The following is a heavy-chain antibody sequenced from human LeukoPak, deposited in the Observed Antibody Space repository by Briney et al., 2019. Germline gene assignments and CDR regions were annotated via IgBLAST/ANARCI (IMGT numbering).Heavy chain of an antibody. V-gene: IGHV1-69*05. D-gene: IGHD1-26*01. CDR1: GGTFSSYA. J-gene: IGHJ5*02. CDR3: ARDSGSHPNWFDP. Sequence: SVKVSCKASGGTFSSYAISWVRQAPGQGLEWMGGIIPIFGTANYAQKFQGRVTITTDESTSTAYMELSSLRSEDTAVYYCARDSGSHPNWFDPWGQGTLVTVSS. CDR2: IIPIFGTA.